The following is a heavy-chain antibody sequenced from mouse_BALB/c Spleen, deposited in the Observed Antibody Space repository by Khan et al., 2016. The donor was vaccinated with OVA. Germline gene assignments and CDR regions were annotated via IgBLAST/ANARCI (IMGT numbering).Heavy chain of an antibody. J-gene: IGHJ2*01. D-gene: IGHD1-3*01. CDR1: GFSLTSYG. Sequence: QVQLKESGPGLVAPSQSLSLTCTVSGFSLTSYGVHWVRQPPGKGLEWLGVIWAGGSTNYNSALTSSLSISNDNSKSQVFFKMISLQTDDTAMYYCSRHEDIWGQGTTLTVSS. CDR3: SRHEDI. CDR2: IWAGGST. V-gene: IGHV2-9*02.